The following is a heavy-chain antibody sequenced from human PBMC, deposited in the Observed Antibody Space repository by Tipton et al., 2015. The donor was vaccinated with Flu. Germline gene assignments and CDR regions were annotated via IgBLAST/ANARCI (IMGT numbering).Heavy chain of an antibody. D-gene: IGHD6-13*01. Sequence: LRLSCTVSGGSISSYYWSWIRQPPGKGLEWIGYINYSGSTNYNPSLKSRVTISVDTSKNQFSLKLSSVTAADTAVYYCARVSSSSSWSQDWYFDLWCRGTLVTVSS. CDR2: INYSGST. CDR3: ARVSSSSSWSQDWYFDL. V-gene: IGHV4-59*01. J-gene: IGHJ2*01. CDR1: GGSISSYY.